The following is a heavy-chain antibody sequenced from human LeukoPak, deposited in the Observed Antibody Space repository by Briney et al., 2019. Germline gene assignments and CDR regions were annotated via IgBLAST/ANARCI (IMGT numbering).Heavy chain of an antibody. D-gene: IGHD3-9*01. J-gene: IGHJ4*02. CDR1: GFTFSSYW. CDR2: IKQDGSEK. CDR3: ARSAIPDWFHHFDY. Sequence: GGSLRLSCAASGFTFSSYWMSWVRQAPGKGLEWVANIKQDGSEKYYVDSVKGRFTISRDNAKNSLYLQMNSLRAEDTAVYYCARSAIPDWFHHFDYWGQGTLVTVSS. V-gene: IGHV3-7*01.